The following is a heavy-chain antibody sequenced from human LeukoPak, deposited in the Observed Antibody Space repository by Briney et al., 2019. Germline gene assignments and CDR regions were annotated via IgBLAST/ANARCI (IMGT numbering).Heavy chain of an antibody. V-gene: IGHV1-46*01. D-gene: IGHD3-22*01. CDR2: ISPSGGST. CDR1: GYTFTGYY. J-gene: IGHJ6*03. Sequence: ASVKVSCKASGYTFTGYYMHWVRQAPGQGPEWMGVISPSGGSTIYAQKFKGRVTLTRDMSTSTDYLELSSLRSEDTAVYYCAISYDSSGYRYYYYYYMDVWGKGTTVTISS. CDR3: AISYDSSGYRYYYYYYMDV.